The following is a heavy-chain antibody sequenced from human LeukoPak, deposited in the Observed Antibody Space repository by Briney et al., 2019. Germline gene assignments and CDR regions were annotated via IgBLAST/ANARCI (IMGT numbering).Heavy chain of an antibody. CDR2: ISGSGGST. CDR1: GFTFSSYA. CDR3: AKACSGGSCYFEY. V-gene: IGHV3-23*01. Sequence: GGSLSLSCAASGFTFSSYAMSWVRQAPGKGLEWVSGISGSGGSTYYADSVKGRFTISRDKSKNTLYLQMKSLRAEDTAVYHCAKACSGGSCYFEYWGQGTLVTVSS. D-gene: IGHD2-15*01. J-gene: IGHJ4*02.